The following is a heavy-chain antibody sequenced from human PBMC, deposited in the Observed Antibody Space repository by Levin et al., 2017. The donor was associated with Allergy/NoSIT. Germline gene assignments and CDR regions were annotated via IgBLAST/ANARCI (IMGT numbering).Heavy chain of an antibody. D-gene: IGHD4-17*01. Sequence: HAGGSLRLSCAASGFTFSSYGMHWVRQAPGKGLEWVAVISYDGSNKYYADSVKGRFTISRDNSKNTLYLQMNSLRAEDTAVYYCAKDMEYDYGDYFYYYYGMDVWGQGTTVTVSS. CDR3: AKDMEYDYGDYFYYYYGMDV. CDR2: ISYDGSNK. V-gene: IGHV3-30*18. J-gene: IGHJ6*02. CDR1: GFTFSSYG.